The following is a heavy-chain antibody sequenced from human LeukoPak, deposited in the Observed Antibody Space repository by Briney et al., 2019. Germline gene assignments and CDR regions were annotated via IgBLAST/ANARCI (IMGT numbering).Heavy chain of an antibody. J-gene: IGHJ4*02. CDR2: IYYSGST. CDR1: GGSISSSSYY. Sequence: SETLSLTCTVSGGSISSSSYYWGWIRQPPGKGLEWIGSIYYSGSTYYNSSLKSRVTISVDKSKNQFSLKLSSVTAADTAAYYCASLRHSSGDYWGQGTLVTVSS. D-gene: IGHD6-19*01. V-gene: IGHV4-39*07. CDR3: ASLRHSSGDY.